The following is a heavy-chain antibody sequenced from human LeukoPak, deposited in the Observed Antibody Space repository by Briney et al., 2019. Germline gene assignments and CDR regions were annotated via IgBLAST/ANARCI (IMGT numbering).Heavy chain of an antibody. J-gene: IGHJ3*02. CDR3: ARDPGRFGELENTFDI. D-gene: IGHD3-10*01. Sequence: ASVKVSCKASGYTFTGYYMHWVRQAPGQGLEWMGWINPNSGGTNYAQKFQGRVTMTRDTSISTAYMELSRLRSDDTAVYYCARDPGRFGELENTFDIWGQGTMVTVSS. CDR2: INPNSGGT. V-gene: IGHV1-2*02. CDR1: GYTFTGYY.